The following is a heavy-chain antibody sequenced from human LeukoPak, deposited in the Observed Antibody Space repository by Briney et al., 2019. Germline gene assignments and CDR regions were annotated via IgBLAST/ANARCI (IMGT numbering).Heavy chain of an antibody. CDR2: IYTSGST. D-gene: IGHD2-2*01. J-gene: IGHJ5*01. CDR1: GGSISSYY. Sequence: SETLSLTCTVSGGSISSYYWSWVRQPAGKGLEWIGRIYTSGSTNYNPSLKSRVTMSVDTSKTQFSLKRSSVTAADTAVYYCASEELRSDCSSTSCYNRFDSWGQGTLVTVSS. CDR3: ASEELRSDCSSTSCYNRFDS. V-gene: IGHV4-4*07.